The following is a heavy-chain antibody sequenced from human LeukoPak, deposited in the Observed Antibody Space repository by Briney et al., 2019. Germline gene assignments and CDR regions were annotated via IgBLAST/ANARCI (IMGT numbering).Heavy chain of an antibody. CDR3: LAGGGY. Sequence: GGSLRLSCEASGFSFSNHWMKWVRQAPGKGLEWVASINADGTETDYVDSVRGRFTISRDNAKNSLFLQMSTLRGDDTAVYYCLAGGGYWGQGTLVSVSS. D-gene: IGHD3-16*01. CDR2: INADGTET. V-gene: IGHV3-7*01. J-gene: IGHJ4*02. CDR1: GFSFSNHW.